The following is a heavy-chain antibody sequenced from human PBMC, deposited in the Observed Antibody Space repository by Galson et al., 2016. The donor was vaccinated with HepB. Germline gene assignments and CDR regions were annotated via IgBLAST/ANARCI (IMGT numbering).Heavy chain of an antibody. CDR1: GGSVNSGGFY. J-gene: IGHJ4*02. Sequence: SETLSLTCTVSGGSVNSGGFYWSWLRQPPGKGLEWIVYIYYTGATDYNPSLKSRITISVDTSKDQFSLKLNSVTAADTAVYYCARVGGGGYNLYFEDWGQGTMVSVSS. V-gene: IGHV4-61*08. D-gene: IGHD3-22*01. CDR3: ARVGGGGYNLYFED. CDR2: IYYTGAT.